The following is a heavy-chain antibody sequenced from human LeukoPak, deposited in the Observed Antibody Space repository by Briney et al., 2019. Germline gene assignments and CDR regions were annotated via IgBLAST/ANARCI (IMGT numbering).Heavy chain of an antibody. CDR3: ARDGGGDYYDSSGYGIFFDY. V-gene: IGHV4-38-2*02. CDR2: IYHSGST. J-gene: IGHJ4*02. D-gene: IGHD3-22*01. CDR1: GYSISSGYY. Sequence: SETLSLTCTVSGYSISSGYYWGWIRQPPGKGLEWIGSIYHSGSTYYNPSLKSRVTISVDTSKNQFSLKLSSVTAADTAVYYCARDGGGDYYDSSGYGIFFDYWGQGTLVTVSS.